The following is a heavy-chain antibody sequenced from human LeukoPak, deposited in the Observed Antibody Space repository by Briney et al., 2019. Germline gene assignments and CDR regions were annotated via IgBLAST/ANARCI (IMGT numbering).Heavy chain of an antibody. V-gene: IGHV3-43*02. D-gene: IGHD3-22*01. CDR1: GFTFGDYA. CDR2: ISGDGYIT. CDR3: AKDIENYDSTGHFDY. Sequence: PGGSLRLSCAASGFTFGDYAMHWVRQVPGKGLEWVSLISGDGYITYYADSVKRRFTVSRDNSKNSLYLQMNGLRIEDTAFYYCAKDIENYDSTGHFDYWGQGTLVTVSS. J-gene: IGHJ4*02.